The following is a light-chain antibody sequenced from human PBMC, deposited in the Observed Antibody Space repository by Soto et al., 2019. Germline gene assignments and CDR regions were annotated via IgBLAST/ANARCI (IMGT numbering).Light chain of an antibody. CDR2: DAS. Sequence: GDRVTITCRSSHSISSWLAWYQQKPGKAPKLLIYDASSLESGVPSRFSGSGSGTEFTLTIRSLQPDDFATYYCQQYNSYSITFGQGTRLEV. V-gene: IGKV1-5*01. J-gene: IGKJ5*01. CDR3: QQYNSYSIT. CDR1: HSISSW.